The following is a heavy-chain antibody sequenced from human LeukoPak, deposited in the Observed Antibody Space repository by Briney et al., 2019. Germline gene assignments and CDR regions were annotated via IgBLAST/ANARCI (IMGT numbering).Heavy chain of an antibody. CDR2: IIPILGTA. V-gene: IGHV1-69*05. Sequence: SVKVSCKASGGTFSSYAISWVRQAPGQGLEWMGGIIPILGTANYAQKFQGRVTITTDESTSTAYLELSSLRSEDTAVYYCARSEKYYYDSSGYYGYYFDYWGQGTLVTVS. J-gene: IGHJ4*02. D-gene: IGHD3-22*01. CDR1: GGTFSSYA. CDR3: ARSEKYYYDSSGYYGYYFDY.